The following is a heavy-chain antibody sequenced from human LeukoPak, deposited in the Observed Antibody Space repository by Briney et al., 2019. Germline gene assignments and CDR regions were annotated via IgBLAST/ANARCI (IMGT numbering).Heavy chain of an antibody. V-gene: IGHV3-64D*09. Sequence: GGSLRLSCSASGFTFGNYAMHWVRQAPGKGLEYVSTISNNVGSTYYADSVKGRFTISRDNSKNTLYLQMRSLRIEDTAMYYCVKAALQYYYDTSGSFDYWGRGTLVTVSS. CDR3: VKAALQYYYDTSGSFDY. D-gene: IGHD3-22*01. CDR1: GFTFGNYA. CDR2: ISNNVGST. J-gene: IGHJ4*02.